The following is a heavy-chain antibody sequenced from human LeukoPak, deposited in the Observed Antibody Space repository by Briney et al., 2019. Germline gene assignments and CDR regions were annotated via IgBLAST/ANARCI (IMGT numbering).Heavy chain of an antibody. J-gene: IGHJ4*02. CDR2: IYYSGST. V-gene: IGHV4-59*01. Sequence: SETLSLTCTVSGGSLSSYYWSWIRQPPGKGLEWIGYIYYSGSTNYNPSLKSRVTISVDTSKNQFSLKLSSVTAADTAVYYCARILGYCSGGSCSDYWGQGTLVTVSS. D-gene: IGHD2-15*01. CDR1: GGSLSSYY. CDR3: ARILGYCSGGSCSDY.